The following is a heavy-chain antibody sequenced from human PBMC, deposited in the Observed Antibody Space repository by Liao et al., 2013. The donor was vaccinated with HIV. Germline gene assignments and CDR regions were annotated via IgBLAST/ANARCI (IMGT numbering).Heavy chain of an antibody. V-gene: IGHV4-61*02. CDR2: IYTSGST. D-gene: IGHD6-6*01. J-gene: IGHJ6*03. Sequence: QVQLQESGPGLVKPSQTLSLTCTVSGGSISSGSYYWSWIRQPAGKGLEWIGRIYTSGSTNYNPSLKSRVTISVDTSKNQFSLKLSSVTAADTAVYYCARLSSSSGYYYYYMDVWGKGTTVTVSS. CDR3: ARLSSSSGYYYYYMDV. CDR1: GGSISSGSYY.